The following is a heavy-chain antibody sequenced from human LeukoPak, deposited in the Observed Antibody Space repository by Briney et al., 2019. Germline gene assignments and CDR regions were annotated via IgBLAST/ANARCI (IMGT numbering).Heavy chain of an antibody. D-gene: IGHD4-11*01. CDR3: AREGSLTTYYYYYGMDV. CDR2: IYYSGST. J-gene: IGHJ6*02. V-gene: IGHV4-39*07. Sequence: SETLSLTCTVSGGSISSSSYYWGWIRQPPGKGLEWIGSIYYSGSTNYNPSLKSRVTISVDKSKNQFSLKLSSVTAADTAVYYCAREGSLTTYYYYYGMDVWGQGTTVTVSS. CDR1: GGSISSSSYY.